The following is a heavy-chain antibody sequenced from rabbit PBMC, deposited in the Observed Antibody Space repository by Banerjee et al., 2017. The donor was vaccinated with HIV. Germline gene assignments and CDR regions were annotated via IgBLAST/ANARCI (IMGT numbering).Heavy chain of an antibody. V-gene: IGHV1S40*01. J-gene: IGHJ6*01. Sequence: QSLEESGGDLVKPGASLTLTCTASGFSFSGYDMCWVRQAPGKGLEWIGCINTGSSGSTYYASWAKGRFTISKTSSTTVTLQMTSLTGADTATYFCARGVTYPDASHLWGQGTLVTVS. D-gene: IGHD7-1*01. CDR1: GFSFSGYD. CDR2: INTGSSGST. CDR3: ARGVTYPDASHL.